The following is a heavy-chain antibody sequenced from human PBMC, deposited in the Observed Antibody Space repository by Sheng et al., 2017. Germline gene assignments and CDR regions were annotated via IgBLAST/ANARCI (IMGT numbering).Heavy chain of an antibody. D-gene: IGHD3-22*01. V-gene: IGHV3-23*01. Sequence: EVQLLESGGGLVQPGGSLGLSCAASGFTFXSYAMSWVRQAPGKGLEWVSGLSGSSGSKYYADSVKGRFTISRDNSKNTLYLQMSSLKPEDTAVYYCAKTVPGLRMIVVLIIPSTGMDVWAEGTTVTVSS. J-gene: IGHJ6*04. CDR1: GFTFXSYA. CDR3: AKTVPGLRMIVVLIIPSTGMDV. CDR2: LSGSSGSK.